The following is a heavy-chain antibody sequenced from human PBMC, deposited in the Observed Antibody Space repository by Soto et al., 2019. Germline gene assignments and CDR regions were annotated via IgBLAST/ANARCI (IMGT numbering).Heavy chain of an antibody. CDR2: IKQDGSKK. Sequence: GGSLRLSCAASGFTFSSYWMSWVRQAPGKGLEWVANIKQDGSKKYYVDSVKGRFTISRDNAKNSLYLQMNSLRAEDTAVYYCAREGYCSSTSCRGDYYYYGMDVWGQGTTVTVSS. CDR3: AREGYCSSTSCRGDYYYYGMDV. D-gene: IGHD2-2*01. J-gene: IGHJ6*02. CDR1: GFTFSSYW. V-gene: IGHV3-7*01.